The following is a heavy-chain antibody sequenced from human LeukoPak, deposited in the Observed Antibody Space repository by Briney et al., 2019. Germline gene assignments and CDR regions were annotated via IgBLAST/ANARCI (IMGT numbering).Heavy chain of an antibody. CDR3: ARRGYSSSWPTFDY. CDR2: IYYSGSA. Sequence: SETLSLTCAVSGGSISSSSYYWGWIRQPPGKGLEWIGSIYYSGSAYYNPSLKSRVTISVDTSKNQFSLKLSSVTAADTAVYYCARRGYSSSWPTFDYWGQGTLVTVSS. V-gene: IGHV4-39*01. J-gene: IGHJ4*02. CDR1: GGSISSSSYY. D-gene: IGHD6-13*01.